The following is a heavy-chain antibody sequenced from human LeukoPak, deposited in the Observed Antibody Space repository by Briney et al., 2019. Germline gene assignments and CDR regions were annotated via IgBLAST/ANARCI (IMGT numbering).Heavy chain of an antibody. Sequence: GASVKVSCKASGYTFTSYGISWVRQAPGQGLEWMGWISAYNGNTNYAQKLQGRVTMTTDTSTSTAYMELRSLRSDDTAVYYCARDVSPPGAAAGIVPDYWGQGTLVTVSS. CDR3: ARDVSPPGAAAGIVPDY. CDR2: ISAYNGNT. J-gene: IGHJ4*02. D-gene: IGHD6-13*01. V-gene: IGHV1-18*01. CDR1: GYTFTSYG.